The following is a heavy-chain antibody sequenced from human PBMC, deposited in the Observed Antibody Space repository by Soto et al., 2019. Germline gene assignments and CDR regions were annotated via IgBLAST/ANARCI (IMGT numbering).Heavy chain of an antibody. D-gene: IGHD6-13*01. Sequence: QVQLVQSGAEVKKPGSSVKVSCKASGGTFSSYAISWVRQAPRQALEWMGGIIPFFGTANYAQKFQGRVTMTADESTSRAYMELSSLRSEDTAVYYCARTAASEGNWFDPWGQGTLVTVSS. CDR2: IIPFFGTA. V-gene: IGHV1-69*01. CDR3: ARTAASEGNWFDP. CDR1: GGTFSSYA. J-gene: IGHJ5*02.